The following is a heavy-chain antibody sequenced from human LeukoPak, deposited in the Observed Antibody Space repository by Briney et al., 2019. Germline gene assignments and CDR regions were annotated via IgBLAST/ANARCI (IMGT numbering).Heavy chain of an antibody. CDR3: ARNLDSYGTDYFGF. CDR1: GYTFTSYG. CDR2: ISAYNGNT. J-gene: IGHJ4*02. D-gene: IGHD5-18*01. Sequence: ASVKVSCKASGYTFTSYGISWVRQAPGQGLKWMGWISAYNGNTNYAQKLQGRVTMTTDTSTSTAYMELRSLRSDDTAVYYCARNLDSYGTDYFGFWGQGTLVTVSS. V-gene: IGHV1-18*01.